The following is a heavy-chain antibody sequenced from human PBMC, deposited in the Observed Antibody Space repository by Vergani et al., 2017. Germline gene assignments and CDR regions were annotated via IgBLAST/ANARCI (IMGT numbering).Heavy chain of an antibody. CDR2: IYPGDSDT. CDR3: ASGGHGSENGGALQL. D-gene: IGHD3-10*01. CDR1: GDSCTSHW. Sequence: VQLMQSGGEVKKPGESLKISCKDPGDSCTSHWIGWVRQMPGKGLEWMGIIYPGDSDTRYSPSFQGQVTISADKSISTAYLQWRSLQASDTATYFCASGGHGSENGGALQLWGQGTNITVSS. J-gene: IGHJ3*01. V-gene: IGHV5-51*03.